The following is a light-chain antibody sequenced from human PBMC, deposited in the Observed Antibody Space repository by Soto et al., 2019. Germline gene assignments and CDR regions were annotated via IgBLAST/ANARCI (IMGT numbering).Light chain of an antibody. CDR3: SSYTSASSLVV. J-gene: IGLJ2*01. CDR1: NSDIGDFNY. CDR2: EVG. V-gene: IGLV2-14*01. Sequence: QSALTQPASVSGFPGQSITISCTGTNSDIGDFNYVSWYQQHPGEAPKLMIYEVGDRASGVSNRFSGSKSGNTASLTISGLQAEDEAYYYCSSYTSASSLVVFGGGTKLTVL.